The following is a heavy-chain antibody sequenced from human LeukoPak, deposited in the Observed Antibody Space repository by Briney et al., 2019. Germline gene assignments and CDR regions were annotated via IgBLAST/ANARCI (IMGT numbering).Heavy chain of an antibody. CDR3: ARGRYSGSSLGSFDY. J-gene: IGHJ4*02. CDR1: GFTFSSYE. CDR2: ISSSGSTI. D-gene: IGHD1-26*01. Sequence: GGSLRLSCAASGFTFSSYEMNWVRQAPGKGLEWVSYISSSGSTIYYADSVQGRFTISRDNSKNTLYLQMNSLRAEDTAVYYCARGRYSGSSLGSFDYWGQGTLVTVSS. V-gene: IGHV3-48*03.